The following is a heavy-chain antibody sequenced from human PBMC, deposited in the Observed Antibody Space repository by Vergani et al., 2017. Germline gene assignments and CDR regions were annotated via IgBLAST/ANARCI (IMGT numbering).Heavy chain of an antibody. CDR3: ARDLFFRESKPYYYYYCMDV. Sequence: QVQLVQSGAEVKKPGSSVKVSCKASGGTFSSYAISWVRQAPGQGLEWMGGIIPIFGTANYAQKFQGRVTITADESTSTAYMELSSLRSEDTAVYYCARDLFFRESKPYYYYYCMDVWGKGTTVTVSS. D-gene: IGHD2-21*01. J-gene: IGHJ6*03. V-gene: IGHV1-69*01. CDR2: IIPIFGTA. CDR1: GGTFSSYA.